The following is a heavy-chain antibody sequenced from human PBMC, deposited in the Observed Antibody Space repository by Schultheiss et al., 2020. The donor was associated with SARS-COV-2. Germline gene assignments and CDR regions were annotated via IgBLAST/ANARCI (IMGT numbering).Heavy chain of an antibody. CDR2: INNDGSSA. V-gene: IGHV3-74*01. J-gene: IGHJ4*02. Sequence: GGSLRLSCAASGFTFDDYAMHWVRQAPGKGLEWVSRINNDGSSATYADSVRGRLTISRDNAKNTVYLQMNSLRDEDTAVYYCASEAGDFWSGYNYCFDYWGLGTLVTVSS. D-gene: IGHD3-3*01. CDR1: GFTFDDYA. CDR3: ASEAGDFWSGYNYCFDY.